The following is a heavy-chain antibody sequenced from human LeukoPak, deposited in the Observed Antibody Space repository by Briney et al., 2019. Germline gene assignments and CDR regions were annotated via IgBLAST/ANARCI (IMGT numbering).Heavy chain of an antibody. D-gene: IGHD4-17*01. CDR3: ARNYGAYPHFDY. Sequence: ASVKVSCKASGYTFTGYYMHWVRQAPGQGLEWMGWINPNSGGTNYAQKFQGRVTMTRDTSISTAYMELSRLRSDDTAVYYCARNYGAYPHFDYWGQGTLVTVPS. CDR1: GYTFTGYY. CDR2: INPNSGGT. J-gene: IGHJ4*02. V-gene: IGHV1-2*02.